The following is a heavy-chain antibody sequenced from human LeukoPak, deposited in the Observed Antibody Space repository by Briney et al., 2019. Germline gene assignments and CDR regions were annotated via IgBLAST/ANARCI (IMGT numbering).Heavy chain of an antibody. D-gene: IGHD6-13*01. Sequence: PGGSLRFSCAASRFTVSSNYMSWVRQAPGKGLEWVSVIYSGGSTYYADSVKGRFTISRDNSKNTLYLQMNSLRAEDTAVYYCARVQQQLVLFDYWGQGTLVTVSS. CDR2: IYSGGST. V-gene: IGHV3-53*01. CDR3: ARVQQQLVLFDY. CDR1: RFTVSSNY. J-gene: IGHJ4*02.